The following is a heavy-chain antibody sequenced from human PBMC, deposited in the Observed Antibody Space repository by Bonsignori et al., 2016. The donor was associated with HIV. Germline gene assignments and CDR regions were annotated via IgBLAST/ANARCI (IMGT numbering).Heavy chain of an antibody. CDR1: GYTFTDYY. CDR2: VDPEDGET. CDR3: ATAIAAAYYMDV. D-gene: IGHD6-13*01. J-gene: IGHJ6*03. Sequence: ASVKVSCKVSGYTFTDYYMHWVQQAPGKGLEWMGLVDPEDGETIYAEKFQGRVTITADTSTDTAYMELSSLRSEDTAVYYCATAIAAAYYMDVWGKGTTVTVSS. V-gene: IGHV1-69-2*01.